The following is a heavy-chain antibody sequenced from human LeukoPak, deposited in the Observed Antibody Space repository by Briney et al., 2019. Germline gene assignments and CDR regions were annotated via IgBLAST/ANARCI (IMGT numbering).Heavy chain of an antibody. J-gene: IGHJ4*02. CDR2: ISGSGGST. Sequence: GGSLRLSCAASGFTFSDYAMNWVRPAPGKGLEWVSAISGSGGSTYYADSVKGRFTISRDNSTNTLSLQMNSLRAEDTAVYYCASGTTSAYWGQGTLVTVSS. D-gene: IGHD4-11*01. V-gene: IGHV3-23*01. CDR3: ASGTTSAY. CDR1: GFTFSDYA.